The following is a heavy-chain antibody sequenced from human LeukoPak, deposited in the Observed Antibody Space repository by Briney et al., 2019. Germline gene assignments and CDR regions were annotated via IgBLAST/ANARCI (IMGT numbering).Heavy chain of an antibody. CDR1: GFTFSRFA. V-gene: IGHV3-23*01. CDR2: ISGNGLQT. J-gene: IGHJ4*02. Sequence: PGGSLRLSCLASGFTFSRFAMTWVRHLPGKGLEWVSTISGNGLQTFYADSVKGRFSVSRDNSKNIVYLQMDSLRADDSALYSCAKDANYLDSSDYFMPFDYWGPGTLVTVAS. D-gene: IGHD6-19*01. CDR3: AKDANYLDSSDYFMPFDY.